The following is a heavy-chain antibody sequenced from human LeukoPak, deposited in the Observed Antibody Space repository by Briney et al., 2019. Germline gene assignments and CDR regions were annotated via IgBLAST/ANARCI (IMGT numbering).Heavy chain of an antibody. V-gene: IGHV3-23*01. CDR3: AKDRIAAAAPNWFDP. D-gene: IGHD6-13*01. CDR2: ISGSGGST. Sequence: GGSLRLSCAASGFTFSSYAMSWVRQAPGKGLEWVSAISGSGGSTYYADFVKGRFTISRDNSKNTLYLQMNSLRAEDTAVYYCAKDRIAAAAPNWFDPWGQGTLVTVSS. J-gene: IGHJ5*02. CDR1: GFTFSSYA.